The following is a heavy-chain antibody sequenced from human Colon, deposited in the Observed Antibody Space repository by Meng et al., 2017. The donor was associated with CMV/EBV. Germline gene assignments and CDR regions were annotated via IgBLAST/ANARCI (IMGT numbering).Heavy chain of an antibody. D-gene: IGHD3-3*01. CDR2: ISAYNGET. CDR1: NYTFTNYG. Sequence: ASVKVSCKGSNYTFTNYGIAWVRQAPGQGFECMGWISAYNGETKYEEKLQDRVTMTTDTSTSTAYMELRSLRSDDTAVYYCARGSSSTMFGDYYYGMDVWGQGTTVTVSS. V-gene: IGHV1-18*01. CDR3: ARGSSSTMFGDYYYGMDV. J-gene: IGHJ6*02.